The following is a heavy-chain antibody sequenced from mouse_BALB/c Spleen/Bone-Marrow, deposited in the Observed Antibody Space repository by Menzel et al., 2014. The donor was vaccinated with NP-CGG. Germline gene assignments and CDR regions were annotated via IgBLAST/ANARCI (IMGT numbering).Heavy chain of an antibody. J-gene: IGHJ2*01. CDR2: IYPGDGST. CDR1: GYTFTSYY. CDR3: ARGELPYYFDY. V-gene: IGHV1S56*01. Sequence: VQLQQSGPELVKPGASVKMSCKASGYTFTSYYIHWVKQRPGQGLEWIGWIYPGDGSTKYNEKFKGKTTLTADKSSSTAYMLLSSLTSEDSAIYFCARGELPYYFDYWGQGTTPTVSS.